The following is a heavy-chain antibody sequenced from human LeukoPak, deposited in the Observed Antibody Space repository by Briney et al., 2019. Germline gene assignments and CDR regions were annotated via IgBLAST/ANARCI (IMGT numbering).Heavy chain of an antibody. CDR2: ISSSSSYI. Sequence: SGGSLRLSCAASGFTFSSYSMNWVRQVPGKGLEGVSSISSSSSYIYYADSVKGRFTISRDNAKNSLYLQMNSLRAEDTAVYYCARAMVRGVSHAFDIWGQGTMVTVSS. V-gene: IGHV3-21*01. J-gene: IGHJ3*02. CDR3: ARAMVRGVSHAFDI. D-gene: IGHD3-10*01. CDR1: GFTFSSYS.